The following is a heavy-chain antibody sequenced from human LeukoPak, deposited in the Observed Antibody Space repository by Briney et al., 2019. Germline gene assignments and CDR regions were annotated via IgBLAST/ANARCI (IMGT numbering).Heavy chain of an antibody. CDR2: MNPNSGNT. J-gene: IGHJ6*02. Sequence: ASVKVSCKASGYTFTSYDINWVRQATGQGLEWMGWMNPNSGNTGYAQKFQGGVTMTRNTSISTAYMELSSLGSEDTAVYYCARSTALVVVPAAIGYYGMDVWGQGTTVTVSS. D-gene: IGHD2-2*01. CDR3: ARSTALVVVPAAIGYYGMDV. V-gene: IGHV1-8*01. CDR1: GYTFTSYD.